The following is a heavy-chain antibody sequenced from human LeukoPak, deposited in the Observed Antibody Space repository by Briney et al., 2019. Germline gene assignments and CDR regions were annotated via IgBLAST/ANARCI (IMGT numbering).Heavy chain of an antibody. Sequence: PSETLSLTCAVSGGSISSSNWWSWVRQPPGKGLEWVGEIYHSGSTNYNPSLKSRVTISVDKSKNQFSLKLSSVTAADTAVYYCARAVTTDYYDSSGYYLFDYWGQGTLVTVSS. J-gene: IGHJ4*02. CDR1: GGSISSSNW. V-gene: IGHV4-4*02. CDR2: IYHSGST. D-gene: IGHD3-22*01. CDR3: ARAVTTDYYDSSGYYLFDY.